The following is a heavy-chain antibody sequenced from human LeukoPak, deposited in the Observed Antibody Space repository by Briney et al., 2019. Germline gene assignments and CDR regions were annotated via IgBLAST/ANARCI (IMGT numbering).Heavy chain of an antibody. CDR2: IIPIFGTA. Sequence: SVNLACKASAGTFSIYAISWVRQAPEQGIEWMGGIIPIFGTANYAQKFQGRVTITADESTSTAYMELSSLRSEDTAVYYCAQLQMDVWGKGTTVTVSS. V-gene: IGHV1-69*13. D-gene: IGHD2-2*01. J-gene: IGHJ6*04. CDR1: AGTFSIYA. CDR3: AQLQMDV.